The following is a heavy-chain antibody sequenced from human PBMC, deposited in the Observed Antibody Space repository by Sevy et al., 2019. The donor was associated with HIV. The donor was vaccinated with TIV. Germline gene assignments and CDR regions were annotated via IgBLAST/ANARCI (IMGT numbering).Heavy chain of an antibody. CDR3: AREGCTQPHDY. J-gene: IGHJ4*02. CDR2: FSFGCGRI. Sequence: GGSLRLSCAASGFTFAKYSMSWLRQAPGKGLEWVSTFSFGCGRINYADSVKGRFTISRDDSKNTMYLQMNSLRAEDTATYFCAREGCTQPHDYWGQGTLVTSPQ. CDR1: GFTFAKYS. V-gene: IGHV3-23*01.